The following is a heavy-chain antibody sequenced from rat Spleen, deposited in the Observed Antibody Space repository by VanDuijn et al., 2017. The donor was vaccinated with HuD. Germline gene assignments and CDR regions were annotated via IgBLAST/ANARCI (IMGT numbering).Heavy chain of an antibody. D-gene: IGHD1-10*01. CDR3: ARHNYCFDY. CDR2: ISNDGRSI. V-gene: IGHV5-7*01. CDR1: GFTLSDYY. Sequence: EVQLVESDGGLVQPGRSLKLSCAASGFTLSDYYMAWVRQAPTKGLEWVATISNDGRSIYYRDSVKGRFTISRDNAKSTLHLQMDSLRSEDTATYYCARHNYCFDYWGQGVMVTVSS. J-gene: IGHJ2*01.